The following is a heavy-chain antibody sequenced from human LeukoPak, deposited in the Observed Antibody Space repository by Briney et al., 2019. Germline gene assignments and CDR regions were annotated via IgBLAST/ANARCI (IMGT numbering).Heavy chain of an antibody. J-gene: IGHJ6*03. V-gene: IGHV1-2*02. Sequence: ASVKVSCKASGYTFTSYGISWVRQAPGQGLEWMGWINPNSGGTNYAQKFQGRVTMTRDTSISTAYMELSRLRSDDTAVYYCARAIPLHYYYMDVWGKGTTVTISS. CDR1: GYTFTSYG. CDR2: INPNSGGT. CDR3: ARAIPLHYYYMDV.